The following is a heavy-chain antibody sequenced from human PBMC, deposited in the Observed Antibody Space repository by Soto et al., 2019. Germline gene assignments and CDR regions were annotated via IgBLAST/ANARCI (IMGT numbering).Heavy chain of an antibody. J-gene: IGHJ4*02. V-gene: IGHV4-31*03. CDR3: ARDPHYTDSSGYYVSSGNIDS. CDR2: TYYSGNT. CDR1: GGSISSGGYY. Sequence: SETLSLTCTVSGGSISSGGYYWNWIRQHPGKGLEWIGYTYYSGNTYYNPSLKSRVTMSVDTSKNQFSLRLSSVTAADTAVYYCARDPHYTDSSGYYVSSGNIDSWGQGILVTVSS. D-gene: IGHD3-22*01.